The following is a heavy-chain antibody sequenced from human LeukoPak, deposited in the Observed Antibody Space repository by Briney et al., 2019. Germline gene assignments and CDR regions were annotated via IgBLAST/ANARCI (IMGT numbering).Heavy chain of an antibody. CDR2: INNSGSTN. CDR3: ARDVKGQWLVHYGMDV. CDR1: GFTFSSYE. D-gene: IGHD6-19*01. Sequence: AGTLTLSCAASGFTFSSYEMNWVRQAPGKGLEWVGYINNSGSTNYYPDLKKGRFTISRDNAKTSLYLQMHSLRAEDTAVYYCARDVKGQWLVHYGMDVWGQGTTVTVSS. V-gene: IGHV3-48*03. J-gene: IGHJ6*02.